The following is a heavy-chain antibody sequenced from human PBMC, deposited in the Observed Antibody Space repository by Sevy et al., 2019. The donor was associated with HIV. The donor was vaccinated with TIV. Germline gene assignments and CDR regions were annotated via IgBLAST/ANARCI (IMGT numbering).Heavy chain of an antibody. Sequence: GGSLRLSCAASGFTFSSYGMHWVRQAPGKGLEWVAVIWYDGSNKYYADSVKGRFTISRDNSKNTLYLQMNSLRAEDTAVYYCARGVVGAYYYYGMDVWGQGTTVTVSS. CDR2: IWYDGSNK. J-gene: IGHJ6*02. D-gene: IGHD1-26*01. V-gene: IGHV3-33*01. CDR1: GFTFSSYG. CDR3: ARGVVGAYYYYGMDV.